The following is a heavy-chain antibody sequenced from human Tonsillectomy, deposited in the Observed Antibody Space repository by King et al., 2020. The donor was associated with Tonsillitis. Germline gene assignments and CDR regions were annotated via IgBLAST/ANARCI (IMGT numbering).Heavy chain of an antibody. D-gene: IGHD2-2*01. CDR2: IWYDGSNK. CDR1: GFTFSSYG. J-gene: IGHJ1*01. CDR3: ARDLSSDIVVVPAAPAD. Sequence: VQLVESGGGVVQPGRSLRLSCAASGFTFSSYGMHWVRQAPGKGLEWVAVIWYDGSNKYYADSVKGRFTISRDNSKNTQYLQMNSLRAEDTAVYYCARDLSSDIVVVPAAPADWGQGTLVTVSS. V-gene: IGHV3-33*01.